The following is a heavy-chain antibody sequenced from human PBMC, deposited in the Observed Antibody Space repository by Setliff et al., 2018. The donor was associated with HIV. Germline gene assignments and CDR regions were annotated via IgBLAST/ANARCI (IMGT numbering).Heavy chain of an antibody. CDR2: IKQDGSEQ. CDR1: GFSFSTLW. V-gene: IGHV3-7*04. D-gene: IGHD3-10*01. J-gene: IGHJ4*02. Sequence: PGGSLRLSCVASGFSFSTLWMSWVRQAPGKGLEWVANIKQDGSEQYYVDSVKGRFTISRDNAKRSLFLQMNSLKVEDTAVYYCARGGFSYGFWGQGTLVTVSS. CDR3: ARGGFSYGF.